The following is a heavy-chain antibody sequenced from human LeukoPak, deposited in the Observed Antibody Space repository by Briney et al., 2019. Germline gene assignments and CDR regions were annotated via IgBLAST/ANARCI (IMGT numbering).Heavy chain of an antibody. V-gene: IGHV3-43*01. CDR3: AKGNVDTASSYMDV. CDR2: ISWDGGST. D-gene: IGHD5-18*01. CDR1: GFTFDDYT. Sequence: PGGSLRLSCAASGFTFDDYTMHWVRQAPGKGLEWVSLISWDGGSTYYADSVRGRFTISRDNSKNSLYLQMNSLRTEDTALYYCAKGNVDTASSYMDVWGKGTTVTVSS. J-gene: IGHJ6*03.